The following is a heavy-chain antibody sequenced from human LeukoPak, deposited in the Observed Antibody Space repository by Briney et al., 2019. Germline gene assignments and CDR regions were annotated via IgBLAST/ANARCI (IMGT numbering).Heavy chain of an antibody. Sequence: SVKVSCKASGGTFSSYAISWVRQAPGQGLEWMGRIIPILGIANYAQKFQGRVTITADKSTSTAYMELSSLRSEDTAVYYCARGCSGGSCPDYWGQGTLVTVSS. CDR2: IIPILGIA. CDR1: GGTFSSYA. D-gene: IGHD2-15*01. J-gene: IGHJ4*02. V-gene: IGHV1-69*04. CDR3: ARGCSGGSCPDY.